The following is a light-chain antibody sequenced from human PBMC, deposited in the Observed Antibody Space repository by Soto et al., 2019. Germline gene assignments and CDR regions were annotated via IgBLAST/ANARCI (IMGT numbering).Light chain of an antibody. Sequence: EIVLTQSPATLSLSPGSRVTLSCRASQSVWSSLAWYQQKAGQAPRLLIYASSNRATGIPARCSGSGSGTDFTLTITSLEPEDSAVYYCQQSSHWPPVFGGGTRVEVK. CDR2: ASS. J-gene: IGKJ4*01. CDR3: QQSSHWPPV. V-gene: IGKV3-11*01. CDR1: QSVWSS.